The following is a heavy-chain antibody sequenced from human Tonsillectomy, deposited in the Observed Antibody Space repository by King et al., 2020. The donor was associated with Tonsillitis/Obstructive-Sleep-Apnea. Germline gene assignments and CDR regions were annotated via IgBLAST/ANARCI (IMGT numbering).Heavy chain of an antibody. CDR1: GFSLSTSGVG. Sequence: TLKESGSTLVKPAQTLTLTCTFSGFSLSTSGVGVCWIRQPTGKALEWLALVYCEYDKRYSPFLRSRLTITKDTSKNQVVLTMTNMDPVDTATYYCARSIWSGYPLAYWGQGTLVTVSS. J-gene: IGHJ4*02. CDR2: VYCEYDK. D-gene: IGHD3-3*01. CDR3: ARSIWSGYPLAY. V-gene: IGHV2-5*02.